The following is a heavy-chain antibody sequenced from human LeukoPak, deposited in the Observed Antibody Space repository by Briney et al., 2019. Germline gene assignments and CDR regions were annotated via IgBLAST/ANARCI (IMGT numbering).Heavy chain of an antibody. Sequence: GGALRLSLLASVFTYRHYLLDGVRQPPGRGLEWVGRSRNKAKRYTTEFAASVKGRFTISRDESKNSMYLQMNSLKTEDTAVYYCVSRIIGTADNWGQGTLVTVSS. CDR1: VFTYRHYL. D-gene: IGHD1-7*01. CDR3: VSRIIGTADN. CDR2: SRNKAKRYTT. J-gene: IGHJ4*02. V-gene: IGHV3-72*01.